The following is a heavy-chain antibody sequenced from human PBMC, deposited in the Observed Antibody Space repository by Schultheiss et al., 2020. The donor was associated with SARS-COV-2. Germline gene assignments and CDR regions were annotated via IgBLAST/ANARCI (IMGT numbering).Heavy chain of an antibody. CDR1: GFTFSDYY. Sequence: GGSLRLSCAASGFTFSDYYMSWIRQAPGKGLEWVSYISSSGSTIYYADSVKGRFTISRDNAKNSLYLQMNSLRAEDTAVYYCAKRYGSGSNSSPTHWGQGTLVTVSS. V-gene: IGHV3-11*01. CDR3: AKRYGSGSNSSPTH. D-gene: IGHD3-10*01. J-gene: IGHJ4*02. CDR2: ISSSGSTI.